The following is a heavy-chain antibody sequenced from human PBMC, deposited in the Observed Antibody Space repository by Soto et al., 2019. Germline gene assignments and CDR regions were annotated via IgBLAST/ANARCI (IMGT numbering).Heavy chain of an antibody. CDR3: AKKKTVADYYYYGLHV. J-gene: IGHJ6*02. V-gene: IGHV3-23*05. Sequence: EVQLLESGGGLVQPGGSLRLACAASGFTFSSYGMTWVRQAPGKGPEWVSSLLSGGRRTYYADFVRGRFTISRDNSQNTLYLQMNNLTAEDTAIYYCAKKKTVADYYYYGLHVWGRGTSVTVSS. CDR1: GFTFSSYG. D-gene: IGHD1-1*01. CDR2: LLSGGRRT.